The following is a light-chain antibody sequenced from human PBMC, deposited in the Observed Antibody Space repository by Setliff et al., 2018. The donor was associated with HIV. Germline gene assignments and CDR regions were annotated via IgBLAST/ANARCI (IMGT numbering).Light chain of an antibody. Sequence: QSALAQPASVSGSPGQSITISCTGNSSNVGKYDLASWYRQYPDKAPELTIYEVTKRPSGISKRFSGSKSGNTASLTISGLQTDDEADCYCSSYAGSRTFDVFGTGTKATVL. CDR1: SSNVGKYDL. CDR3: SSYAGSRTFDV. V-gene: IGLV2-23*02. CDR2: EVT. J-gene: IGLJ1*01.